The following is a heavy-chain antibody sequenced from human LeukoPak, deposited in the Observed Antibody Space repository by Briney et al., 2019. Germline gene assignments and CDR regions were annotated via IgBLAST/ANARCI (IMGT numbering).Heavy chain of an antibody. Sequence: PGGSLRLSCAASGFTFSSYAMHWVRQAPGKGLEYVSAISSNGGSTYYANSVKGRFTISRDNSKNTLYLQMGSLRAEDMAVYYCARAQDYDFWSGYYSAFDYWGQGTLVTVSS. V-gene: IGHV3-64*01. CDR2: ISSNGGST. CDR1: GFTFSSYA. D-gene: IGHD3-3*01. CDR3: ARAQDYDFWSGYYSAFDY. J-gene: IGHJ4*02.